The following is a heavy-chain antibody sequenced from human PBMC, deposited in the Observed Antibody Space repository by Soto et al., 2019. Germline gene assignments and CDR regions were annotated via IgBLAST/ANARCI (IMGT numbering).Heavy chain of an antibody. CDR3: ARGGSGSYYYYYGMDV. J-gene: IGHJ6*02. CDR2: INHSGST. V-gene: IGHV4-34*01. D-gene: IGHD1-26*01. Sequence: KNPETLSLTCAVYGGSFSGYYWSWIRQPPGKGLEWIGEINHSGSTNYNPSLKSRVTISVDTSKNQFSLKLSSVTAADTAVYYCARGGSGSYYYYYGMDVWGQGTTVTVSS. CDR1: GGSFSGYY.